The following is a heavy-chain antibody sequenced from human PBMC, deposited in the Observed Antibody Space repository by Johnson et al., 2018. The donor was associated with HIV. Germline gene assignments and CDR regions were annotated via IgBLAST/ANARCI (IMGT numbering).Heavy chain of an antibody. D-gene: IGHD3-3*01. CDR2: IYSGGST. V-gene: IGHV3-66*01. CDR3: ARGARGDLEWLLSGHAFDI. J-gene: IGHJ3*02. CDR1: GFSVSDNY. Sequence: VQLVESGGGLVQPGGSLRLSCAASGFSVSDNYVSWVRQAPGKGLEWVSVIYSGGSTYYADSVKGRFTISRDNSKNSLYLQMNSLRAEDTAVYYCARGARGDLEWLLSGHAFDIWGQGTMVTVSS.